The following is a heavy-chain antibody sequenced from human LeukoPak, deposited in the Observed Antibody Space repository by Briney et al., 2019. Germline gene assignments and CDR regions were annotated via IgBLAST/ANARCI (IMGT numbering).Heavy chain of an antibody. CDR3: ARDQGYGGNSFWDYYYYYGMDV. CDR2: IWYDGSNK. J-gene: IGHJ6*02. V-gene: IGHV3-33*08. Sequence: GGSLRLSCAASGFTFDDYAMHWARQAPGKGLEWVAVIWYDGSNKYYADSVKGRFTISRDNSKNTLYLQMNSLRAEDTAVYYCARDQGYGGNSFWDYYYYYGMDVWGQGPRSPSP. CDR1: GFTFDDYA. D-gene: IGHD2-21*02.